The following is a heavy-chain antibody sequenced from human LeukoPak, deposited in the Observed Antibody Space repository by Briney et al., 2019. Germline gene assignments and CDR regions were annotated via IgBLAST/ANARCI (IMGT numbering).Heavy chain of an antibody. CDR3: ARVKSVWFGESQGAFDI. V-gene: IGHV3-20*01. D-gene: IGHD3-10*01. CDR1: GFTFDDYG. J-gene: IGHJ3*02. Sequence: GGSLRLSCAASGFTFDDYGMSWVRQAPGKGLEWVSGINWNGGSTGYADSVKGRFSISRDNAKNSLYLQMNSLRAEDTALYHCARVKSVWFGESQGAFDIWGQGTMVTVSS. CDR2: INWNGGST.